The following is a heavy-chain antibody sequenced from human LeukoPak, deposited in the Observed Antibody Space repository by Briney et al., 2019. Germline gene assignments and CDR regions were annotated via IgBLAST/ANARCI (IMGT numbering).Heavy chain of an antibody. CDR3: ATYSAYSGSYYFDY. J-gene: IGHJ4*02. CDR1: GYTLTELS. CDR2: FDPEDGET. D-gene: IGHD1-26*01. Sequence: ASVKVSCKVSGYTLTELSMHWVRQAPGKGLEWMGGFDPEDGETIYAQKFQGRVTMTEDTSTDTAYMELSRLRSEDTAVYYCATYSAYSGSYYFDYWGQGTLVTVSS. V-gene: IGHV1-24*01.